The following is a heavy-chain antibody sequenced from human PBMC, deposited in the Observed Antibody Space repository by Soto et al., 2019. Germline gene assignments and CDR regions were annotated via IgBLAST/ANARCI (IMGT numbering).Heavy chain of an antibody. V-gene: IGHV1-18*01. CDR1: GYTFSNYG. CDR2: ISGYNGNT. J-gene: IGHJ6*02. Sequence: RASVKVSCKASGYTFSNYGINWVRQAPGQGLEWMGWISGYNGNTNYSQKLQGRVTMTTDTSTSIAYMELRSLRSDDTAVYYCAREREGFWGGPLDVHGMDVWGQGTTVTVSS. CDR3: AREREGFWGGPLDVHGMDV. D-gene: IGHD3-3*01.